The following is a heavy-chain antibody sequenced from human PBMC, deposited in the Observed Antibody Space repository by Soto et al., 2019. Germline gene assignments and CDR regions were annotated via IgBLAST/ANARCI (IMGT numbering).Heavy chain of an antibody. V-gene: IGHV3-30*18. J-gene: IGHJ6*02. CDR3: AKVTRRHGILYAMDV. CDR2: ISHDRSNT. D-gene: IGHD1-1*01. CDR1: GFTFSSYA. Sequence: PVGSLRLSCAASGFTFSSYAMHWVRQAPGKGLEWVAVISHDRSNTYYSDSVKGRFTISRDNSKNTLSLQMNSLRPEDTAVYYCAKVTRRHGILYAMDVWGQGTTVTVSS.